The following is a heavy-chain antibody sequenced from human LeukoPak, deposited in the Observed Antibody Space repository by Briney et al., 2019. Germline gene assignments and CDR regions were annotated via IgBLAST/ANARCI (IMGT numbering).Heavy chain of an antibody. J-gene: IGHJ5*02. V-gene: IGHV1-2*02. D-gene: IGHD3-22*01. CDR2: VNPNSADT. CDR1: AYTFTGYY. Sequence: SVTVSCKASAYTFTGYYLHCVRQAPGQGLEWMGCVNPNSADTNYAQKFQGSVTMTRDTSISTVCMELSRLRSDDTAVYYCARDRAYYYDSSGYYYGWFDPWGQGTVVSVS. CDR3: ARDRAYYYDSSGYYYGWFDP.